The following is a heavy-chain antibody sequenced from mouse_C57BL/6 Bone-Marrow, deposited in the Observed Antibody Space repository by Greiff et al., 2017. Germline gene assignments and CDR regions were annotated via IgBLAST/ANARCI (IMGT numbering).Heavy chain of an antibody. CDR1: GYTFTSYW. V-gene: IGHV1-72*01. D-gene: IGHD2-4*01. CDR3: PRFYYDYDGGYFDY. Sequence: QVQLKQPGAELVKPGASVKLSCKASGYTFTSYWMHWVKQRPGRGLEWIGRIDPNSGGTKYNEKFKSKATLTVDKPSSTAYMQLSSLTSEDSAVYYCPRFYYDYDGGYFDYWGQGTTLTVSS. J-gene: IGHJ2*01. CDR2: IDPNSGGT.